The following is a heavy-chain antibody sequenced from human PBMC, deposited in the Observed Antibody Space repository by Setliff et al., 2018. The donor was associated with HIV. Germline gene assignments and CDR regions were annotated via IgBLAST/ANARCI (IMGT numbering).Heavy chain of an antibody. CDR3: ARSTVGAGASFP. D-gene: IGHD1-26*01. CDR2: ISHSGNT. Sequence: PSETLSLTCTVSGDSINTHYWSWIRQLPGKGLEWIGCISHSGNTNFNPSLNSRVTISLDTSKNQFSLRLTSLTAADTAIYYCARSTVGAGASFPWGRGILVTVSS. J-gene: IGHJ5*02. V-gene: IGHV4-59*11. CDR1: GDSINTHY.